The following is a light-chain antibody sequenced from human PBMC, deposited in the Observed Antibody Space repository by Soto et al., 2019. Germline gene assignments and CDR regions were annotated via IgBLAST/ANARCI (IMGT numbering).Light chain of an antibody. V-gene: IGKV3-20*01. Sequence: EIVLTQCPGTLSLSPGERATLSCRASQSVSSSYLAWYQQKPGQAPRLLIYGASSRATGIPDRFSGSGSGTDFTLTISRLEPEDFAVYYCQQYGSSPRRTFGQGTKVEIK. CDR3: QQYGSSPRRT. CDR2: GAS. CDR1: QSVSSSY. J-gene: IGKJ1*01.